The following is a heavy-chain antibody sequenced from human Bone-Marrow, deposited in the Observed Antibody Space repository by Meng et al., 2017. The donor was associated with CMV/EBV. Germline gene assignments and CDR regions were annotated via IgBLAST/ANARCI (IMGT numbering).Heavy chain of an antibody. J-gene: IGHJ4*02. V-gene: IGHV1-69*04. CDR2: IIPILGIA. CDR1: GGTFSSYA. D-gene: IGHD1-7*01. Sequence: SVKVSCKASGGTFSSYAISWVRQAPGQGLEWMGRIIPILGIANYAQKFQGRVTITADKSTSTAYMELSSLRSEDTAVYYCARGPVGDWNYERWGQGTLVTVSS. CDR3: ARGPVGDWNYER.